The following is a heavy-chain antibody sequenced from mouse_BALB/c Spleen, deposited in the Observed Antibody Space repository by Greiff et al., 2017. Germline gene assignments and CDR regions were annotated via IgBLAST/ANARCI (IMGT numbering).Heavy chain of an antibody. Sequence: QVQLQQPGAELVKPGASVTLSCKASGYTFTSYWMHWVKQRPGQGLEWFGEFIPSNGRTNYNEKFKSKATLTVDKSSSTAYMQLSSLTSEDSAVYYCARDDCGSSSFAYWGQGTLVTVSA. CDR2: FIPSNGRT. CDR1: GYTFTSYW. V-gene: IGHV1S81*02. D-gene: IGHD1-1*01. CDR3: ARDDCGSSSFAY. J-gene: IGHJ3*01.